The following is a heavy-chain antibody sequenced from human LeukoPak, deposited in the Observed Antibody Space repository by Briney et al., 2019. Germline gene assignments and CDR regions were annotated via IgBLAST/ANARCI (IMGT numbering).Heavy chain of an antibody. D-gene: IGHD4-17*01. Sequence: GGSLRLSCAASVFTFSSYAMSWDRQAPGKGLEWVSAISGSGGSTYYADSVKGRFTISRDNSKNTLYLQMNSLRAEDTAVYYCAKRYGDPFGFDYWGQGTLVTVSS. J-gene: IGHJ4*02. CDR1: VFTFSSYA. V-gene: IGHV3-23*01. CDR2: ISGSGGST. CDR3: AKRYGDPFGFDY.